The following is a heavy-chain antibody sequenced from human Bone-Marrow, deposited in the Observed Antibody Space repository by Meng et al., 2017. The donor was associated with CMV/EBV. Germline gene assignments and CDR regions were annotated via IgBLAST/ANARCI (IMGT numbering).Heavy chain of an antibody. Sequence: SETLSLTCTVSGGSISTGDYYWSWIRQPPGKGLEWIGYISYSGSTYYNPSLKSRVAISVDTSKSQFSLKLSSVTAADTAIYYCARVNCYYDFWSGYYTEYAFDIWGQGTMVTVSS. J-gene: IGHJ3*02. CDR1: GGSISTGDYY. CDR2: ISYSGST. D-gene: IGHD3-3*01. CDR3: ARVNCYYDFWSGYYTEYAFDI. V-gene: IGHV4-30-4*08.